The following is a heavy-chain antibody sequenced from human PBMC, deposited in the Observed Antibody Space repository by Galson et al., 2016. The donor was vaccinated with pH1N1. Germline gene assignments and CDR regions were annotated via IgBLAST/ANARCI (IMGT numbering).Heavy chain of an antibody. CDR1: GDSISRAGYY. CDR2: IFYTGST. J-gene: IGHJ4*02. D-gene: IGHD3-3*01. V-gene: IGHV4-31*03. Sequence: TLSLTCTVSGDSISRAGYYWSWFRQLPGKGPEWIGYIFYTGSTTYNPSLESRITISMDASKNLVSLKLTSVSAADTAVYYCARGGDGVTVFGIVSHFWGQGTLVTVSS. CDR3: ARGGDGVTVFGIVSHF.